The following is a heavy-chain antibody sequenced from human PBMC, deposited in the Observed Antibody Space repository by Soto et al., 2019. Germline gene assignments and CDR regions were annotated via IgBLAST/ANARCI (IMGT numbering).Heavy chain of an antibody. J-gene: IGHJ4*02. CDR3: ARDGGYSGYDFFDF. D-gene: IGHD5-12*01. CDR1: GFRFSSFW. Sequence: GGSLRLSCAASGFRFSSFWMNWLRQAPGKGLEWVANIKQDGSEKKYVDSVKGRFTISRDSAKNSLYLQMNSLRVEDTAVYYCARDGGYSGYDFFDFWGPGALVTVSS. CDR2: IKQDGSEK. V-gene: IGHV3-7*01.